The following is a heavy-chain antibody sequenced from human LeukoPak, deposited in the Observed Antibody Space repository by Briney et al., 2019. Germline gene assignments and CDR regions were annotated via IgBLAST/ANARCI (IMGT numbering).Heavy chain of an antibody. Sequence: GGSLRLSCAASGFTFSNAWMSWVRQAPGKGLEWVGRIKSKTDGGTTDYAAPVKGRFTISRDDSKNTLYLQMNSLRAEDTAVYYCAKDWSYSSSSAYYFDYWGQGTLVTVSS. V-gene: IGHV3-15*01. CDR1: GFTFSNAW. CDR2: IKSKTDGGTT. J-gene: IGHJ4*02. CDR3: AKDWSYSSSSAYYFDY. D-gene: IGHD6-6*01.